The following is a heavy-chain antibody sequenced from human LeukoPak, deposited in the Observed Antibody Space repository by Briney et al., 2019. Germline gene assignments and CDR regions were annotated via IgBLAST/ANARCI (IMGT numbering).Heavy chain of an antibody. CDR3: ARDTNPTWHLLTLHY. D-gene: IGHD3-10*01. V-gene: IGHV3-7*01. Sequence: GGSLRLLCAASGFSFRSFWMSWVRQAPGKGLEGVANIKHDGSEQYYVASMNARFTLSRDNAKHSLLLQMNSLTAEDTAVYYCARDTNPTWHLLTLHYWGQGTLVAVSS. CDR2: IKHDGSEQ. CDR1: GFSFRSFW. J-gene: IGHJ4*02.